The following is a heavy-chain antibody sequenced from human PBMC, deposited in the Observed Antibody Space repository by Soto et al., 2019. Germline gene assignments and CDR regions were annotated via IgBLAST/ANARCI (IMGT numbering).Heavy chain of an antibody. CDR1: GGSISSYY. CDR2: IYHSGST. CDR3: ARTTRYSYGSGPFDY. Sequence: PSETLSLTCTVSGGSISSYYWGWIRQPPGKGLEWIGSIYHSGSTYYNPSLKSRVTISVDTSKNQFSLKLSSVTAADTAVYYCARTTRYSYGSGPFDYWGQGTLVTVSS. J-gene: IGHJ4*02. D-gene: IGHD3-10*01. V-gene: IGHV4-38-2*02.